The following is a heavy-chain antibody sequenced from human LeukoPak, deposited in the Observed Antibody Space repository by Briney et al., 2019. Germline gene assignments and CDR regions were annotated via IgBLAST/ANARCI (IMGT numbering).Heavy chain of an antibody. V-gene: IGHV1-69*13. CDR1: GGTFSSYA. Sequence: ASVKVSCKASGGTFSSYAISWVRQAPGQGLKWMGGIIPIFDTANYAQKFQGRVTITADESTSTAYMELSSLRSEDTAVYYCARMTRSMTTMSYYYGMDVWGQGTTVTVSS. D-gene: IGHD4-11*01. J-gene: IGHJ6*02. CDR2: IIPIFDTA. CDR3: ARMTRSMTTMSYYYGMDV.